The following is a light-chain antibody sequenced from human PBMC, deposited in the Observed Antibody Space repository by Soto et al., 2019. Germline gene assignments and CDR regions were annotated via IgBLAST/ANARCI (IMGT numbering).Light chain of an antibody. CDR2: GAS. Sequence: EILFTQSPGTLSLSPGERDTLSCRASQSVSNNYLAWYQQKPGQAPRLLIYGASNRDTGIPARFSGSGSGTDFTLTISRLEPEDFAVYYCQQYGSLSWTFGQGTKVDIK. V-gene: IGKV3-20*01. J-gene: IGKJ1*01. CDR3: QQYGSLSWT. CDR1: QSVSNNY.